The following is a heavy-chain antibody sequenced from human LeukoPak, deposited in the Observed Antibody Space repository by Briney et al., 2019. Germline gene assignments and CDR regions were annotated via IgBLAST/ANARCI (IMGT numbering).Heavy chain of an antibody. D-gene: IGHD3-10*01. CDR1: GFIFSNYA. Sequence: GGSLRLSCAVSGFIFSNYAMNWVGQAPGKGLEWVSAISGSGDSTYYADSVKGRFTISRDNSKNTLSLQMNSLRAEDTAVYYCAKDHDYYASGPIWGQGTMVTVSS. CDR2: ISGSGDST. J-gene: IGHJ3*02. V-gene: IGHV3-23*01. CDR3: AKDHDYYASGPI.